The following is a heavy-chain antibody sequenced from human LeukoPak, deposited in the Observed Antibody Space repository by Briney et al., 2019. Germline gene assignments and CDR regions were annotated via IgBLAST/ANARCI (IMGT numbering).Heavy chain of an antibody. Sequence: GGSLRLSCAASGFIFSTHTIIWVRQAPGKGLEWVSSISSTSSSIYYADSVKGRFTISRDNSKNTLYLQMNSLRAEDTAVYYCAKDQGSGWYLLVFDYWGQGTLVTVSS. CDR2: ISSTSSSI. J-gene: IGHJ4*02. CDR3: AKDQGSGWYLLVFDY. V-gene: IGHV3-21*04. CDR1: GFIFSTHT. D-gene: IGHD6-19*01.